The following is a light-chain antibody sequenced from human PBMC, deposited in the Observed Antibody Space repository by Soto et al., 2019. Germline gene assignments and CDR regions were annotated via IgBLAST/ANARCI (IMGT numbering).Light chain of an antibody. CDR3: TSHTSSTTNYV. CDR2: EVS. Sequence: QSALTQPASVSGSPGQAITFSCTGTSSDIGGYNYLSWYQQHPGKAPKLMIYEVSNRPSGVSDRFSGSKSGNTASLTISGLQAEDEADYYCTSHTSSTTNYVFRTGTKVTVL. V-gene: IGLV2-14*01. J-gene: IGLJ1*01. CDR1: SSDIGGYNY.